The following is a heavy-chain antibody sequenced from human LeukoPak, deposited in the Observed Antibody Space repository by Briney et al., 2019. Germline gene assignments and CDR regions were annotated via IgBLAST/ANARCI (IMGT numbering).Heavy chain of an antibody. CDR3: AKVAIFGVVIPFYFDY. J-gene: IGHJ4*02. Sequence: GGSLRLSCAVSGFTFSSYARSWVRQAPGKGLEWVSAISGSGGSTYYADSVKGRFTISRDNSKNTLYLQMNSLRPEDTAVYYCAKVAIFGVVIPFYFDYWGQGTLVTVSS. V-gene: IGHV3-23*01. D-gene: IGHD3-3*01. CDR1: GFTFSSYA. CDR2: ISGSGGST.